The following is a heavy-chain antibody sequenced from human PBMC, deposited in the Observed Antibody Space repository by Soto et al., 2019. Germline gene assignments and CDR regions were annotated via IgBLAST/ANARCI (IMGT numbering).Heavy chain of an antibody. CDR3: ASAGDNEGFDY. CDR2: INSDGASR. V-gene: IGHV3-74*03. J-gene: IGHJ4*02. D-gene: IGHD4-17*01. Sequence: EVQLVESRGGLVQPGGSLRLSCAASGFTFSSYWMHWVRQTPGKGLLWVSRINSDGASRTYADSVKGRFTISRDNAKNTLYLQMNSLRAEDTGVYYCASAGDNEGFDYWGQGTLVTVSS. CDR1: GFTFSSYW.